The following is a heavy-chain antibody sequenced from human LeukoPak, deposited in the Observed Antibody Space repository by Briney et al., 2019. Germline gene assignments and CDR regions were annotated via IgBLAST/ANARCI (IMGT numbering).Heavy chain of an antibody. CDR2: IRSKANSYAT. J-gene: IGHJ5*02. Sequence: GGSLRLSCAASGFTFSGSAMHWVRQASGKGLEWVGRIRSKANSYATAYAASVRGRFTISRDDSKNTAYLQMNSLKTEDTAVYYCTRDYYDSGKDWFDPWGQGTLVTVSS. D-gene: IGHD3-22*01. CDR1: GFTFSGSA. CDR3: TRDYYDSGKDWFDP. V-gene: IGHV3-73*01.